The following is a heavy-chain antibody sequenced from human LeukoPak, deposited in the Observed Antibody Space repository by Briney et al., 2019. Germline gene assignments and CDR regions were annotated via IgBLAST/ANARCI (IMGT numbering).Heavy chain of an antibody. J-gene: IGHJ4*02. CDR1: GYTFTSYD. CDR2: MNPNSDNT. CDR3: ARRSGYSYYFDN. V-gene: IGHV1-8*03. D-gene: IGHD3-3*01. Sequence: ASVKVSCKASGYTFTSYDINWVRQATGQGLEWMGWMNPNSDNTGYAQKFQGRVTITRNTSISTAYMELSSLRSEDTAVYYCARRSGYSYYFDNWGQGTLVTVSS.